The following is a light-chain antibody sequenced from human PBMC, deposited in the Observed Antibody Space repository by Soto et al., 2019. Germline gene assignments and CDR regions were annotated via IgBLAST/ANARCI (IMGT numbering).Light chain of an antibody. J-gene: IGLJ1*01. CDR3: QSYDSRLSGYV. Sequence: QSVLTQPPSVSGAPGQRVTISCTGRRSNIGPTYDVHWYQQLPGTAPKLLIYANTNRPSGVPDRFSGSKSGTSASLAITGLQAEDEADYYCQSYDSRLSGYVFGNGTKLTVL. CDR1: RSNIGPTYD. CDR2: ANT. V-gene: IGLV1-40*01.